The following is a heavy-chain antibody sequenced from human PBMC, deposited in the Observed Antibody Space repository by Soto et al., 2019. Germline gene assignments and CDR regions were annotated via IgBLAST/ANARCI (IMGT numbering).Heavy chain of an antibody. Sequence: EVQLVESGGGLVQTGGSLRLSCAASGFTFGGYSMNWVRQAPGKGLEWISYISSLSSPRYYADSVEGRFIISRDNAKNSQYLQMKSLRDEDTAVYYCVREDILGARSFDYWGQGPRVTVSS. CDR1: GFTFGGYS. V-gene: IGHV3-48*02. CDR2: ISSLSSPR. CDR3: VREDILGARSFDY. D-gene: IGHD1-26*01. J-gene: IGHJ4*02.